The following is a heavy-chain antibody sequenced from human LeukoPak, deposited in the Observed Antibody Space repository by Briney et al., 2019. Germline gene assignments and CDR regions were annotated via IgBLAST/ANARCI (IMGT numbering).Heavy chain of an antibody. CDR1: GYTFTSYD. D-gene: IGHD4/OR15-4a*01. CDR3: ARRLDYGLYYYYYGMDV. CDR2: MNPNSGNT. J-gene: IGHJ6*02. Sequence: ASVKVSCKASGYTFTSYDINWVRQATGQGLEWMGWMNPNSGNTGYAQKFQGRVTMTRYTSISTAYMELSSLRSEDTAVYYCARRLDYGLYYYYYGMDVWGQGTTVTVSS. V-gene: IGHV1-8*01.